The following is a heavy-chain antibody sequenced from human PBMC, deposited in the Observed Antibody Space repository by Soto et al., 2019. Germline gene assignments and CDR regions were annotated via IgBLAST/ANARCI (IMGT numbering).Heavy chain of an antibody. V-gene: IGHV4-39*01. CDR1: GGSISTSRSY. D-gene: IGHD2-21*01. CDR2: IFYSGST. J-gene: IGHJ5*02. Sequence: QLQLLESGPGLVKASETLSLTCNVSGGSISTSRSYWAWIRQPPGKGLEWLANIFYSGSTYYNPSLASRVTVSVGPSKNEFSLKLRSVTAADTAVYYCARQPTTGDTDLWFDPWGQGTLVTVSS. CDR3: ARQPTTGDTDLWFDP.